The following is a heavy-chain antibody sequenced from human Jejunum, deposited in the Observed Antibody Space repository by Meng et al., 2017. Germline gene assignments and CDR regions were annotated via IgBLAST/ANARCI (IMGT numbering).Heavy chain of an antibody. D-gene: IGHD3-10*01. CDR1: GASISTTNYY. Sequence: QLLLQESGTGLVKPSETLSLTCTVSGASISTTNYYWGWIRQPPGKGLEWIGTMSYSGSTYFNPSLKGRITISTDTSKNQFSLKLNSVTAADTAVYYCARDEWFGRYWGVWFDPWGQGTLVTVSS. V-gene: IGHV4-39*07. CDR2: MSYSGST. CDR3: ARDEWFGRYWGVWFDP. J-gene: IGHJ5*02.